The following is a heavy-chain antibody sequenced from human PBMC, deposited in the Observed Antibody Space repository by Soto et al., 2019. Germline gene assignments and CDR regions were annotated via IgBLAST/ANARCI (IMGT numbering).Heavy chain of an antibody. Sequence: QLQLQESGPGLVKPSETLSLTCTVSGGSISSSSYYWGWIRQPPGKGLEWIGSIYYSGSTYYNPSLKSRVTISVDTSKNQCSLKLSSVTAADTAVYYCARHAAPWYSSGWVDYWGQGTLVTVSS. D-gene: IGHD6-19*01. CDR1: GGSISSSSYY. CDR3: ARHAAPWYSSGWVDY. CDR2: IYYSGST. J-gene: IGHJ4*02. V-gene: IGHV4-39*01.